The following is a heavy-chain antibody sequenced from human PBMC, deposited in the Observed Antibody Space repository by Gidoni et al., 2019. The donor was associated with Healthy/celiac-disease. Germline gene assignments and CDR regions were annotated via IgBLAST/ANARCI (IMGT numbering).Heavy chain of an antibody. V-gene: IGHV4-34*01. CDR2: LNHSGST. J-gene: IGHJ1*01. CDR3: ARGRGMATRMVAATSGGEYFQH. Sequence: QVQLQQGGAGLLKPAETLSLTCAVSGGSFSRYYWSWLRQPPGKGLEWNGELNHSGSTNDNPSLKSRVTISVDTSKNQFSLKLSSVTAADTAVYYCARGRGMATRMVAATSGGEYFQHWGQGTLVPVSS. D-gene: IGHD2-15*01. CDR1: GGSFSRYY.